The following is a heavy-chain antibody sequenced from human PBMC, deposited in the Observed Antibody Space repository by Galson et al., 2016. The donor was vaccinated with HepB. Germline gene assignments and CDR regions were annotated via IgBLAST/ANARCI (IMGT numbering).Heavy chain of an antibody. V-gene: IGHV4-61*01. CDR2: VQSSGSS. J-gene: IGHJ4*02. D-gene: IGHD6-19*01. Sequence: SETLSLTCDVSGDSVRTANYFWTWIRQPPGQGFEWIGHVQSSGSSIYSPSLKSRLRLSMDLSKNQFSLRLTSVTTADTATYYCARAEGTTGWFTPAIKYFDSWGQGAPVTVSS. CDR3: ARAEGTTGWFTPAIKYFDS. CDR1: GDSVRTANYF.